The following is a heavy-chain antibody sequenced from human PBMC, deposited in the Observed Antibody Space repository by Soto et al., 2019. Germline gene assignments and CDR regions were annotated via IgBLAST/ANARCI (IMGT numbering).Heavy chain of an antibody. D-gene: IGHD6-19*01. CDR1: GYTFTSYA. Sequence: QVQLVQSGAEVKKPGASVKVSCKASGYTFTSYAMHWVRQAPGQRLEWMGWINAGNGNTKYSQKFQGRVTITRDTSASTADMELSSLRSEDKAGYYCARDLGGWTDYWGQGTLVTVPS. CDR2: INAGNGNT. V-gene: IGHV1-3*01. CDR3: ARDLGGWTDY. J-gene: IGHJ4*02.